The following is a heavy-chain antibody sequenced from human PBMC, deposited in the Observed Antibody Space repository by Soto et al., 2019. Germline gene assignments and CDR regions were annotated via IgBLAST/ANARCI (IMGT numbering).Heavy chain of an antibody. V-gene: IGHV4-31*03. CDR2: IYYSGST. J-gene: IGHJ3*02. CDR1: GGSISSGGYY. Sequence: SETLSLTCTVSGGSISSGGYYWSWIRQHPGKSLEWIGYIYYSGSTYYNPSLKSRVTISVDTSKNQFSLKLSSVTAADTAVYYCARFGLAPLLSGAFDIWGQGTMVTVSS. CDR3: ARFGLAPLLSGAFDI. D-gene: IGHD3-10*01.